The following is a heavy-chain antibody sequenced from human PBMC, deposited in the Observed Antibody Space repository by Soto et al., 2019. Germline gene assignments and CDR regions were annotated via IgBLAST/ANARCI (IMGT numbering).Heavy chain of an antibody. D-gene: IGHD3-3*01. CDR2: IKSKTDGGTT. Sequence: GGSLRLSCAASGFTFSNAWMSWVRQAPGKGLEWVGRIKSKTDGGTTDYAAPVKGRFTISRDDSKNTLYLQMNSLKTEDTAVYYCTTGITIFGVAGVDYWGQGTLVTVSS. CDR3: TTGITIFGVAGVDY. J-gene: IGHJ4*02. CDR1: GFTFSNAW. V-gene: IGHV3-15*01.